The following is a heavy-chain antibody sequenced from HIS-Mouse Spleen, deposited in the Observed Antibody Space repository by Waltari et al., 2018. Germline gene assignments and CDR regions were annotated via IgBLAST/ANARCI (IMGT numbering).Heavy chain of an antibody. D-gene: IGHD4-17*01. CDR3: ARDPVEADYDAFDI. Sequence: QVQLVQSGAEVKKPGASVKVSCKASGYTFTGYYMHWVPPAPGQGLEWMGWINPNSGGTNYAQKFQGRVTMTRDTSISTAYMELSRLRSDDTAVYYCARDPVEADYDAFDIWGQGTMVTVSS. CDR1: GYTFTGYY. J-gene: IGHJ3*02. V-gene: IGHV1-2*02. CDR2: INPNSGGT.